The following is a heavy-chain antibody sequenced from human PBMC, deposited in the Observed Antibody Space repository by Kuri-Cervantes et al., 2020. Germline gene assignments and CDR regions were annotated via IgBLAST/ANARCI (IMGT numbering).Heavy chain of an antibody. V-gene: IGHV3-23*01. Sequence: ETLSLTCAVYGGSFSGYYWSRVRQAPGKGLEWVSAISGSGGSTYYADSVKGRFTISRDNSKNTLYLQMNSLRAEDTAVYYCAKDGWFGDLGDWGQGTLVTVSS. J-gene: IGHJ4*02. CDR1: GGSFSGYY. CDR2: ISGSGGST. D-gene: IGHD3-10*01. CDR3: AKDGWFGDLGD.